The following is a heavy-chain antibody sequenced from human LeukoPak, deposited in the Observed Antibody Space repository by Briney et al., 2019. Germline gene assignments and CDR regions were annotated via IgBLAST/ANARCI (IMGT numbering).Heavy chain of an antibody. D-gene: IGHD2-15*01. CDR1: GFTFSSHS. CDR2: ISSSSNTI. Sequence: GGSLRLSCAASGFTFSSHSMNWVRQAPGKGLEWVSYISSSSNTIYYADSVKGRFTISRDNAKNSLYLQMNSLRAEDTAVYYCATYCSGGSCYRAFDYWGQGTLVTVSS. CDR3: ATYCSGGSCYRAFDY. J-gene: IGHJ4*02. V-gene: IGHV3-48*01.